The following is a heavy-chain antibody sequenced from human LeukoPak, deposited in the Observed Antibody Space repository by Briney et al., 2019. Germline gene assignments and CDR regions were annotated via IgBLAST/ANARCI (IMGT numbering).Heavy chain of an antibody. V-gene: IGHV1-69*13. Sequence: ASVKVSCKASGGTFSSYAISWVRQAPGQGLEWMGGIIPIFGTANYAQKFQGRVTITADESTSTAYMELSSLRSEDTAVYYCARSSGSYSVRWFDPWGQGTLVTVSS. D-gene: IGHD3-10*01. CDR3: ARSSGSYSVRWFDP. CDR2: IIPIFGTA. J-gene: IGHJ5*02. CDR1: GGTFSSYA.